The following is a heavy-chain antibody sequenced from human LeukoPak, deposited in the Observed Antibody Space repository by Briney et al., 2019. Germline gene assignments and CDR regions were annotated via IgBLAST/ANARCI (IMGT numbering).Heavy chain of an antibody. Sequence: GGSLRLLWAASGFTDSHYGVQWARQAPGGGREGVALIWFDGTEKYWGDGGEGRFTISRDKSRTTLYLQMNSQKGKDTAVYYCAKDAQSGFDYSNPLAYWGQGTLVTLSP. J-gene: IGHJ4*02. CDR2: IWFDGTEK. CDR1: GFTDSHYG. V-gene: IGHV3-30*02. D-gene: IGHD4-11*01. CDR3: AKDAQSGFDYSNPLAY.